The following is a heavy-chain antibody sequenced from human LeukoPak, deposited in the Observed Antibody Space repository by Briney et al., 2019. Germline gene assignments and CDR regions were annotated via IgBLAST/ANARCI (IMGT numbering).Heavy chain of an antibody. CDR3: AGERGEEYSSGWYKRNYFDN. D-gene: IGHD6-19*01. CDR1: GYSISSGYY. Sequence: SETLSLTCTVSGYSISSGYYWSWIRQPPGKGLEWIGYIYYSGGTYYNPSLESRVAISADMSKNQFSLKLTSVTGADTAVYYCAGERGEEYSSGWYKRNYFDNWGQGIRVTVSS. V-gene: IGHV4-38-2*02. J-gene: IGHJ4*02. CDR2: IYYSGGT.